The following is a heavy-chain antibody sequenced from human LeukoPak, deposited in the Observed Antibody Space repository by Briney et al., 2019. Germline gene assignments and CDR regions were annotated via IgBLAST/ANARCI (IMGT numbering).Heavy chain of an antibody. Sequence: PSETLSLTCTVSGGSISSGSYYWSWIRQPPGKGLKWIGYISYSGSTNYNPSLKSRVTISVDTSKNQFSLKLRSVTAADTAVYYCARDRGNSGAAYFDYWGQGTLVTVSS. D-gene: IGHD4-23*01. CDR2: ISYSGST. CDR1: GGSISSGSYY. J-gene: IGHJ4*02. V-gene: IGHV4-61*01. CDR3: ARDRGNSGAAYFDY.